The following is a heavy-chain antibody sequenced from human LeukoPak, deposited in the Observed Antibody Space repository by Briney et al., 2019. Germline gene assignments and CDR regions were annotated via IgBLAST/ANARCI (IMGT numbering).Heavy chain of an antibody. V-gene: IGHV4-59*01. CDR1: GCSISSYY. D-gene: IGHD7-27*01. CDR3: ARGRWGFGY. Sequence: SETLSLTCTVSGCSISSYYWSWIRQPPGKGLEWIGYIYYSGSTNYNPSLKRRVTISVDTSKNQFSLKLSSVTAADTAVYYCARGRWGFGYWGQGTLATVSS. CDR2: IYYSGST. J-gene: IGHJ4*02.